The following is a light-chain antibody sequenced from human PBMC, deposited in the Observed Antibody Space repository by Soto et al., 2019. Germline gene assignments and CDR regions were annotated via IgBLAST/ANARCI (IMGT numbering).Light chain of an antibody. V-gene: IGKV1-27*01. CDR1: QAISNY. J-gene: IGKJ1*01. CDR3: QKYNSVPRT. Sequence: DIQMTQSPSSLSASVGDRVTITCRASQAISNYLAWYQQRPGQVPRLMIYDASTLQSGVPSRFSGSRSGTDFTLTITNLQPEDVATYYCQKYNSVPRTFGQGTKVEIK. CDR2: DAS.